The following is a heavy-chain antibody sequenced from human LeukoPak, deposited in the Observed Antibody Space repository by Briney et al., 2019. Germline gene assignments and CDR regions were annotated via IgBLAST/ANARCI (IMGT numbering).Heavy chain of an antibody. J-gene: IGHJ4*02. Sequence: GGSLRLSCAASGFTFSSYWMHWVRQAPGKGLVWVSRINSDGSSTSYADSVKGRFTISRDNAKKSLYLQMNSLRAEDTAVYYCARDKSYGDSTDYWGQGTLVTVSS. D-gene: IGHD4-17*01. V-gene: IGHV3-74*01. CDR3: ARDKSYGDSTDY. CDR1: GFTFSSYW. CDR2: INSDGSST.